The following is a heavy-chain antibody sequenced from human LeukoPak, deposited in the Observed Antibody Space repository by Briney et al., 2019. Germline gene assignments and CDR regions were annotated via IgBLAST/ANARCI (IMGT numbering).Heavy chain of an antibody. Sequence: GGSLRLSCAASGFTLSSYWMSWVRQAPGKGLEWVANIKQDGSEKYYVDSVKGRFTISRDNAKNSLYLQRNSLRAEDTAVYYCARVLQQWLARGYFDYWGQGTLVTVSS. CDR1: GFTLSSYW. D-gene: IGHD6-19*01. V-gene: IGHV3-7*01. J-gene: IGHJ4*02. CDR3: ARVLQQWLARGYFDY. CDR2: IKQDGSEK.